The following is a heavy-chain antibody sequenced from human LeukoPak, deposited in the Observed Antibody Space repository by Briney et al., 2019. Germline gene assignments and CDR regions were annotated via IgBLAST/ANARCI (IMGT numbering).Heavy chain of an antibody. V-gene: IGHV7-4-1*02. CDR2: INTNTGNP. CDR3: ARDEKLRYFDWSPDFDY. D-gene: IGHD3-9*01. CDR1: GYTFTSYA. Sequence: ASVKVSCKASGYTFTSYAMHWVRQAPGQGLEWMGWINTNTGNPTYAQGFTGRFVFSLDTSVSTAYLQISSLKAEDTAVYYCARDEKLRYFDWSPDFDYWGQGTLVTVSS. J-gene: IGHJ4*02.